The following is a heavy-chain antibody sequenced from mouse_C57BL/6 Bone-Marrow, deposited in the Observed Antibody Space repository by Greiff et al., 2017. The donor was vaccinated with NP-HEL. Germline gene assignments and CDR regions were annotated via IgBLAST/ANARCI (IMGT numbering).Heavy chain of an antibody. CDR2: IWRGGST. J-gene: IGHJ1*03. Sequence: VQLQQSGPGLVQPSQSLSITCTVSGFSLTSYGVHWVRQSPGKGLEWLGVIWRGGSTDYNAAFMSRLSITKDNSKSQVFFKMNSLQADDTAIYYCAKNPAYYGSLSYWYFDVWGTGTTVTVSS. CDR3: AKNPAYYGSLSYWYFDV. V-gene: IGHV2-5*01. D-gene: IGHD1-1*01. CDR1: GFSLTSYG.